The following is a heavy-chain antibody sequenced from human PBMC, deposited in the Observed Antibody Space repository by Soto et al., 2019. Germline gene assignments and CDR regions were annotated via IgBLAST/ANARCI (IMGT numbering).Heavy chain of an antibody. Sequence: GGSLSLFCTASVFPFCLYSMLWVRQAPGKGLEWVAVISCDGSNKYYADSVKGRFTISRDNSKNTLYLQMNSLRAEDTAVYYCARAGTRGIAVAAGYWGQGTLVTVSS. D-gene: IGHD6-19*01. CDR1: VFPFCLYS. CDR3: ARAGTRGIAVAAGY. CDR2: ISCDGSNK. V-gene: IGHV3-30-3*01. J-gene: IGHJ4*02.